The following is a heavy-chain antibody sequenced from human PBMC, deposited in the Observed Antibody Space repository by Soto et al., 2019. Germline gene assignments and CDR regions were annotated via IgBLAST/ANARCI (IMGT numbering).Heavy chain of an antibody. CDR2: MSGSSSTP. CDR1: GLTFSNYA. D-gene: IGHD1-7*01. Sequence: EVRLLESGGGLVKPGGSLRLSCATSGLTFSNYAMSWVRQAPGGGLEWVSSMSGSSSTPYYADSVKGRFTISGDRSKNTLYLQMSSLRAEDTALYYCAKNQERELPRVIDFWGQGTLVTVSS. V-gene: IGHV3-23*01. J-gene: IGHJ4*02. CDR3: AKNQERELPRVIDF.